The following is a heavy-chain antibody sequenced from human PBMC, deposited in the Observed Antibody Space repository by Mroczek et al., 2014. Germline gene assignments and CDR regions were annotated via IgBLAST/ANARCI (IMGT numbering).Heavy chain of an antibody. CDR3: AREDRAIFGVVRLNYYYYMDV. CDR2: IIPIFGTA. D-gene: IGHD3-3*01. Sequence: VQLVQSGAEVKKPGSSVKVSCKASGGTFSSYAISWVRQAPGQGLEWMGGIIPIFGTANYAQKFQGRVTITADESTSTAYMELSSLRSEDTAVYYCAREDRAIFGVVRLNYYYYMDVWGKGTTVTVSS. V-gene: IGHV1-69*12. CDR1: GGTFSSYA. J-gene: IGHJ6*03.